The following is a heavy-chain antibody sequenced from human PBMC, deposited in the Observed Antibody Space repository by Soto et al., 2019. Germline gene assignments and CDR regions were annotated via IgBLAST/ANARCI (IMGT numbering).Heavy chain of an antibody. J-gene: IGHJ5*02. V-gene: IGHV4-34*01. D-gene: IGHD3-22*01. CDR3: ARAGLYDSSGYYYP. CDR2: INHSGST. Sequence: PSETLSLTCAVYGGSFSGYYWSWIRQPPGKGLEWIGEINHSGSTNYNPSLKSRVTISVDTSKNQFSLKLSSVTAADTAVYYCARAGLYDSSGYYYPWGQGTLDTVSS. CDR1: GGSFSGYY.